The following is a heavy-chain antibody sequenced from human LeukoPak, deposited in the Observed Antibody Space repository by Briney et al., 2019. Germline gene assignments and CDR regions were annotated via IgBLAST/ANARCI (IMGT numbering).Heavy chain of an antibody. CDR1: GGSISSGGYS. CDR2: IYHSGST. D-gene: IGHD5-12*01. Sequence: SVTLSLTCAVSGGSISSGGYSWSWIRQPPGKGLEWIGYIYHSGSTYYNPSLKSRVTISVDRSKNQFSLKLSSVSAADTAVYYCARVYSGYDYRFDYWGQGTLVTVSS. CDR3: ARVYSGYDYRFDY. V-gene: IGHV4-30-2*01. J-gene: IGHJ4*02.